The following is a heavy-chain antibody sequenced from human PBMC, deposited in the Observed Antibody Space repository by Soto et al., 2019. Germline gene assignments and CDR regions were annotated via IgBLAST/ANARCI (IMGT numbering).Heavy chain of an antibody. D-gene: IGHD3-10*02. CDR2: IHHSGST. J-gene: IGHJ6*03. V-gene: IGHV4-4*02. CDR1: NGSVSNSNW. Sequence: VQLQESGPGLVKPSGTLSLTCGVSNGSVSNSNWWSWVRQAPGKGLEWIGEIHHSGSTNFNPSLNGRVSISIDKSKPHFSLTLDAVTAADSAVYFCARVLRVTLVREGIMESYYMDVWGKGTTVTVAS. CDR3: ARVLRVTLVREGIMESYYMDV.